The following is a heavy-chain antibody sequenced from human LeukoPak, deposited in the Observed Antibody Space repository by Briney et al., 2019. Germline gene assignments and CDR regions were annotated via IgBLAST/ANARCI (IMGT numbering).Heavy chain of an antibody. Sequence: GGSLRLSCAASGFTFSNYEMNWVRQAPGRGLEWVSYISSSGLTMYYADSVKGRFIISRDNAKNSLYLQMNSLRAEDTAVYYCARDKLTGNAFDIWGQGTMVTVSS. CDR1: GFTFSNYE. D-gene: IGHD3-10*01. CDR2: ISSSGLTM. V-gene: IGHV3-48*03. J-gene: IGHJ3*02. CDR3: ARDKLTGNAFDI.